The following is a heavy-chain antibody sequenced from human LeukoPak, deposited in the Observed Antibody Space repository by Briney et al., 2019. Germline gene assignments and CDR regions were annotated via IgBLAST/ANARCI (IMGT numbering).Heavy chain of an antibody. CDR3: ARDTVNGPFVISLDY. CDR1: GFSFGSSQ. CDR2: IGSGGKTE. V-gene: IGHV3-48*03. D-gene: IGHD2-8*01. Sequence: GGSLRLSCAASGFSFGSSQMDWVRQAPGKGPEWVSHIGSGGKTEYYVYSVWGRFNMSLDNAKNLVYLQMNSLRDEDTAVYYCARDTVNGPFVISLDYWGQGALVTVSS. J-gene: IGHJ4*02.